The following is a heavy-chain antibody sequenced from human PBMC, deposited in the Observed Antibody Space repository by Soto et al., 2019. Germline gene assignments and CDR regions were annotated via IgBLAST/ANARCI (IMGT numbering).Heavy chain of an antibody. Sequence: QVQLQESGPGLVKPSETLSLTCTVSGGSISSYYWGWIRQPPGKGLEWIGYIYYSGGTNYNPSLKSRVGXFVXPXKSQFSQKLSSVTAADTAVYYCARDLGYSYPYGFDSWGQGTLVTVSS. CDR3: ARDLGYSYPYGFDS. CDR2: IYYSGGT. J-gene: IGHJ4*02. CDR1: GGSISSYY. V-gene: IGHV4-59*01. D-gene: IGHD5-18*01.